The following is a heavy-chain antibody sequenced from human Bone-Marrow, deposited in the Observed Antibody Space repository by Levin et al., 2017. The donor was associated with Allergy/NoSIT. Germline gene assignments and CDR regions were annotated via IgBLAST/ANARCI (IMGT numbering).Heavy chain of an antibody. CDR1: GYSFTSYW. D-gene: IGHD5-12*01. V-gene: IGHV5-51*01. Sequence: KTGGSLRLSCKGSGYSFTSYWIGWVRQMPGKGLEWMGIIYPGDSDTRYSPSFQGQVTISADKSISTAYLQWSSLKASDTAMYYCARCARGGYDGENYFDYWGQGTLVTVSS. CDR3: ARCARGGYDGENYFDY. J-gene: IGHJ4*02. CDR2: IYPGDSDT.